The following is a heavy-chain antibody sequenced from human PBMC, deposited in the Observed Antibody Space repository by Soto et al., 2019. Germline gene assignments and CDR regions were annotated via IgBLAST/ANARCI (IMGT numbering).Heavy chain of an antibody. CDR1: GGSISSGGYY. J-gene: IGHJ6*02. CDR2: IYYSGST. D-gene: IGHD3-10*01. Sequence: SETLSLTCTVSGGSISSGGYYWSWIRQHPGKGLEWIGYIYYSGSTYYNPSLKSRVTISVDTSKNQFSLKLSSVTAVDTAVYYCARAYGSGTYYYYGMDVWGQGTTVTVSS. CDR3: ARAYGSGTYYYYGMDV. V-gene: IGHV4-31*03.